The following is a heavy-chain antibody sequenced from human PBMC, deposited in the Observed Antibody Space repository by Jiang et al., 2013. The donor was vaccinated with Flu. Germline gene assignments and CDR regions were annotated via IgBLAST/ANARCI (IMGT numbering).Heavy chain of an antibody. Sequence: SQTLSLTCAISGDSVSRNGIAWNWIRQSPSRGLEWLGRTYYRSKWYNDYAVSVKSRIIINLDTSKNQFSLQMNSVTPEDTALYYCARGVNSAFDYWGQGTLVTVSS. CDR1: GDSVSRNGIA. J-gene: IGHJ4*02. V-gene: IGHV6-1*01. D-gene: IGHD4-11*01. CDR3: ARGVNSAFDY. CDR2: TYYRSKWYN.